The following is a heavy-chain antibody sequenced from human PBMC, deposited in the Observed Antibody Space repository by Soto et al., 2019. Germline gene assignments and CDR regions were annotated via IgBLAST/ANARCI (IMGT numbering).Heavy chain of an antibody. D-gene: IGHD2-15*01. Sequence: EVQLLESGGGLVQPGASLRLSCAASGFTFSTSGMTWVRQAPRKGLEWVSGISGRGSATYYADSVKGRFTISRDDSKNTLYLPMNSLRVEDTALYYCAKDSSPVVVVASAFDFWGQGTMVTVSS. V-gene: IGHV3-23*01. CDR2: ISGRGSAT. CDR1: GFTFSTSG. CDR3: AKDSSPVVVVASAFDF. J-gene: IGHJ3*01.